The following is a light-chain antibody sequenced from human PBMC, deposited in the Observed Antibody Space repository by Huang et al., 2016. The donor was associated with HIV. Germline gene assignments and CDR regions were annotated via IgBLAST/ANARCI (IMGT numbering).Light chain of an antibody. V-gene: IGKV1-39*01. J-gene: IGKJ4*01. Sequence: DIQMTQSPSSLSASVGDRVTITCRASQSIRTYLNWYQQKPGKAPNLLIYGASTLQSGVPSRVSGSGSGTEFTLTISSLQPEDLATYYCQQTYTTLTFGGGTKVEI. CDR2: GAS. CDR1: QSIRTY. CDR3: QQTYTTLT.